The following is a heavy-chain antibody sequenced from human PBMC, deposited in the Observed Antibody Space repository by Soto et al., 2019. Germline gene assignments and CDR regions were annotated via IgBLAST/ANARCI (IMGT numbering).Heavy chain of an antibody. CDR1: GDSIFGYF. J-gene: IGHJ5*02. CDR3: ARADRKFFDP. Sequence: PSETLSLTCTVSGDSIFGYFWSWIRQSPGKGLEWIGYAQYSGTSNYNPSLKSRVSISIDAPKRRVSLKRRCVTAADTAVYYCARADRKFFDPWGQGTLVTVSS. CDR2: AQYSGTS. V-gene: IGHV4-59*01.